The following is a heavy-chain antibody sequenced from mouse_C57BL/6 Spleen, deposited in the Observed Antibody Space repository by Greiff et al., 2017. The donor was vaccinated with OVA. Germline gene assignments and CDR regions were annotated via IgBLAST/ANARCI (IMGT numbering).Heavy chain of an antibody. CDR3: ARSRDYYYGSAWFAY. Sequence: QVQLQQSGPELVKPGASVKISCKASGYAFSSSWMNWVKQRPGKGLEWIGRIYPGDGDTNYNGKFKGKATLTADKSSSTAYMQLSSLTSEDSAVYFCARSRDYYYGSAWFAYWGQGTLVTVSA. D-gene: IGHD1-1*01. V-gene: IGHV1-82*01. CDR1: GYAFSSSW. J-gene: IGHJ3*01. CDR2: IYPGDGDT.